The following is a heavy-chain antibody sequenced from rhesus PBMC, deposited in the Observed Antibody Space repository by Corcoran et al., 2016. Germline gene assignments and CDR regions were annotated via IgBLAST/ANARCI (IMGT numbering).Heavy chain of an antibody. D-gene: IGHD5-12*01. V-gene: IGHV4S12*01. CDR2: IYSKSERT. CDR3: ASGYSYSTYVDY. Sequence: QVQLQESGPGVVTPSETLSLTCAVSGGTISSGSYYWSWIRQPPGKGLEWIGGIYSKSERTNYNPPLKSRVTISKDTSKNQCSLKRNSVTATDTAVYYCASGYSYSTYVDYWGQGVLGTVSS. J-gene: IGHJ4*01. CDR1: GGTISSGSYY.